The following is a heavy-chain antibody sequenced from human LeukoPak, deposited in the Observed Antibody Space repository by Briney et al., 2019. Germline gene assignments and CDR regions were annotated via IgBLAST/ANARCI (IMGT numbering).Heavy chain of an antibody. Sequence: PSETLSLTCTVSGGSISSYYWSWIRQPPGKGLEWIGYIYYSGSTNYNPSLKSRVTISVDTSKSQFSLKLSSVTAADTAVYYCAGRDGYTDYWGQGTLVTVSS. CDR3: AGRDGYTDY. V-gene: IGHV4-59*08. CDR2: IYYSGST. D-gene: IGHD5-24*01. J-gene: IGHJ4*02. CDR1: GGSISSYY.